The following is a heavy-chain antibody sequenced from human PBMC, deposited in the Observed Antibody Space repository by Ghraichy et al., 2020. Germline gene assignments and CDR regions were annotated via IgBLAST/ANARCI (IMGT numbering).Heavy chain of an antibody. CDR2: INHSGST. V-gene: IGHV4-34*01. Sequence: SQTLSLTCAVYGGSFSGYYWSWIRQPPGKGLEWIGEINHSGSTNYNPSLKSRVTISVDTSKNQFSLKLSSVTAADTAVYYCARGNFVLRYLYYYGMDVWGQGTTVTVSS. CDR3: ARGNFVLRYLYYYGMDV. D-gene: IGHD3-9*01. CDR1: GGSFSGYY. J-gene: IGHJ6*02.